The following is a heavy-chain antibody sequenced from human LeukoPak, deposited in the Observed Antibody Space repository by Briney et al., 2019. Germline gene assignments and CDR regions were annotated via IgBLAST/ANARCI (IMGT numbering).Heavy chain of an antibody. V-gene: IGHV1-2*02. D-gene: IGHD4-17*01. CDR3: ARDDNDYGDFWFDP. Sequence: ASVKVSCKASGYTFTGYYMHWVRQAPGQGLEWMGWINPNSGGTNYAQKFQGRVTMNRDTSISTAYMELSRLRSDDTAVYYCARDDNDYGDFWFDPWGQGTLVTVSS. CDR1: GYTFTGYY. J-gene: IGHJ5*02. CDR2: INPNSGGT.